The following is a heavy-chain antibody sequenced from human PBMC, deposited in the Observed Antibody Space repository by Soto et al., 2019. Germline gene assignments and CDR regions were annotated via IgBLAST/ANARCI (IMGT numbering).Heavy chain of an antibody. V-gene: IGHV3-30*18. CDR1: GFTFSSYG. Sequence: PGGSLRLSCAASGFTFSSYGMHWVRQAPGKGLEWVAVISYDGSNKYYADSVKGRFTISRDNSKNTLYLQMNSLRAEDTAVYYCAKVSDGYCSGGSCYGFDYWGQGTLVTVSS. CDR3: AKVSDGYCSGGSCYGFDY. J-gene: IGHJ4*02. D-gene: IGHD2-15*01. CDR2: ISYDGSNK.